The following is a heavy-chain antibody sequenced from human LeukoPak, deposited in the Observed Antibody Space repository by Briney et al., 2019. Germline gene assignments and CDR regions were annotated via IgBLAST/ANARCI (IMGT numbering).Heavy chain of an antibody. D-gene: IGHD2-2*02. CDR2: IYTSGST. Sequence: SETLSLTCTVSGGSISSSNYYWSWIRQPAGKGLEWIGRIYTSGSTNYNPSLKSRVTISVDTSKNQFSLKLSSVTAADTAVYYCARGVPAAIATDYWGQGTLVTVSS. CDR1: GGSISSSNYY. CDR3: ARGVPAAIATDY. V-gene: IGHV4-61*02. J-gene: IGHJ4*02.